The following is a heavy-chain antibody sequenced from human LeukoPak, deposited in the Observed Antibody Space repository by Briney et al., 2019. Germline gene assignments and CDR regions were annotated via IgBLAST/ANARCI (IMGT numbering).Heavy chain of an antibody. Sequence: GGSLRLSCAASGFTFSNSAMSWVRQAPGKGLEWVSYISSSDSTIYYADSVKGRFTISRDNAKNSLYLQMNSLRAEDTAVYYCARDWTYAKYYFDYWGQGTLVTVSS. CDR1: GFTFSNSA. V-gene: IGHV3-11*01. CDR3: ARDWTYAKYYFDY. D-gene: IGHD2-2*01. CDR2: ISSSDSTI. J-gene: IGHJ4*02.